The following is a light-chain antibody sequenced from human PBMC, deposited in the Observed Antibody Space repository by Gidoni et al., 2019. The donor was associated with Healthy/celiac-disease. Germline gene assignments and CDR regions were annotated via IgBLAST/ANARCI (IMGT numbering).Light chain of an antibody. CDR1: QVISNY. CDR2: SAS. Sequence: EIQMTQSPSSLSASVGDRVTITCRASQVISNYLAWYQQKPGKVPKLLIYSASTLQSGVPSRFSGRGSGTDFTLTISSLQPEYVATYYCQTYNSAPRTFGQGTKVEIK. V-gene: IGKV1-27*01. CDR3: QTYNSAPRT. J-gene: IGKJ1*01.